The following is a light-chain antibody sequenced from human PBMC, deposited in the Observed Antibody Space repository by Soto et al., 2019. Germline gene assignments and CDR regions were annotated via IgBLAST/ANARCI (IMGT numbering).Light chain of an antibody. V-gene: IGKV3-15*01. Sequence: EIILTQSPATLSVSPGERATLSCRASQSVNSNLAWYQQKPGQAPRLLIYGASTRATGIPARFSGSGSGTEFTLTISSLQSEDFVIYYCQQYNNWPQGTFGQGTKVEIK. CDR2: GAS. CDR3: QQYNNWPQGT. J-gene: IGKJ1*01. CDR1: QSVNSN.